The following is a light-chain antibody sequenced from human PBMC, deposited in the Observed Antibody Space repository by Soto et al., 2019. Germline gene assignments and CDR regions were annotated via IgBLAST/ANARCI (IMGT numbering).Light chain of an antibody. CDR3: AAWDGSLKSVV. CDR1: SSNIGSRT. V-gene: IGLV1-44*01. CDR2: SNN. J-gene: IGLJ2*01. Sequence: QSLLTQPPSASGSPGQRVTISCSGSSSNIGSRTVTWYQQLPGTAPKLLMFSNNQRPSGVPDRFSGSKSCTSASLAISGLQSGDEADYYCAAWDGSLKSVVFGGGTTLTVL.